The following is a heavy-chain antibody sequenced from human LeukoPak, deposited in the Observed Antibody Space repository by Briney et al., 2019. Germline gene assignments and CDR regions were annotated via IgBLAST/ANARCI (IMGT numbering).Heavy chain of an antibody. CDR1: GFTFSSYS. D-gene: IGHD1-26*01. Sequence: GGSLRLSCAASGFTFSSYSMNWVRQAPGKGLEWVSTISGSGGSTYYADSVKGRFTISRDNSKNTLYLQMNSLRAEDTAVYYCAKDRKVAGWYSGSYYDVDYWGQGTLVTVSS. V-gene: IGHV3-23*01. CDR2: ISGSGGST. J-gene: IGHJ4*02. CDR3: AKDRKVAGWYSGSYYDVDY.